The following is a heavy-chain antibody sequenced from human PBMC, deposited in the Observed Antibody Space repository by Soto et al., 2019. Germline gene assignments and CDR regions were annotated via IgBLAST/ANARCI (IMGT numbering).Heavy chain of an antibody. CDR3: ARARGQLWTYFDN. J-gene: IGHJ4*02. Sequence: PGGSLSLSCLASGVTFSCYTIHLIRQTQGKGLEWVALIWYDASNKYYGASVKGRFTVSRDNSMNTLYLQMNNLRAEDTAVYYCARARGQLWTYFDNWGQGTLVTVSS. D-gene: IGHD5-18*01. CDR2: IWYDASNK. V-gene: IGHV3-33*01. CDR1: GVTFSCYT.